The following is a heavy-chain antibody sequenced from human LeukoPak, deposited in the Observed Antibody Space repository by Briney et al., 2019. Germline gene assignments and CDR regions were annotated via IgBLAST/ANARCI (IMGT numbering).Heavy chain of an antibody. V-gene: IGHV4-34*01. Sequence: SETLSLTCTVSGASISRYYWSWIRQPPGKGLEWIGEINHSGSTNYNPSLKSRVTISVDTSKNQFSLKLSSVTAADTAVYYCARAPFRGLRASYYYRMDVWGQGTTVTVSS. CDR2: INHSGST. D-gene: IGHD4-17*01. J-gene: IGHJ6*02. CDR1: GASISRYY. CDR3: ARAPFRGLRASYYYRMDV.